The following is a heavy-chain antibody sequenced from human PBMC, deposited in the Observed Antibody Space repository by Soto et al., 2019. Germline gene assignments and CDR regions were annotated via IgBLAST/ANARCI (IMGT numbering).Heavy chain of an antibody. V-gene: IGHV2-5*02. CDR2: LYWDDDK. CDR3: AHSKPSDMRYYFDY. Sequence: QITLKESGPTLVKPTQTLTLTCTFSGFSLSTTRVGVGWIRQPPGEALEWLALLYWDDDKLYSPSLKRRLTITKDNSKNQVVLTLTNMDPVDTATYYCAHSKPSDMRYYFDYWGQGTLVTVSS. J-gene: IGHJ4*02. CDR1: GFSLSTTRVG.